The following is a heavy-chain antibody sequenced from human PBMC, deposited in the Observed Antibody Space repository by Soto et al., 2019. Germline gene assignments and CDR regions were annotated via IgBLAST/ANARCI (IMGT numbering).Heavy chain of an antibody. D-gene: IGHD6-13*01. J-gene: IGHJ6*02. CDR3: ARDWGYSSSWSVGYYGMDV. CDR1: GDSVSSNSAA. Sequence: PSQTLSLTCAISGDSVSSNSAAWNWIRQSPSRGLEWLGRTYYRSKWYNDYAVSVKSRITINPDTSKNQFSLQLNSVTPEDTAVYYCARDWGYSSSWSVGYYGMDVWGQGTTVTVSS. V-gene: IGHV6-1*01. CDR2: TYYRSKWYN.